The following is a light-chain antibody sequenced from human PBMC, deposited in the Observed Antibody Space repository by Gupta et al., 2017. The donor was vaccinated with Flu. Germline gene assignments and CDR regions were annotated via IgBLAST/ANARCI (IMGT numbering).Light chain of an antibody. J-gene: IGKJ5*01. CDR1: QDISNY. CDR3: QQYENLPIT. V-gene: IGKV1-33*01. Sequence: DILVTQSPSSLSASLGDRITITCQASQDISNYLNWFQQKPGKPPKLLIYDASNLETGVPSRFSGSGSGTHFTFTISSLQPEDFATYYCQQYENLPITFGQGTRLEIK. CDR2: DAS.